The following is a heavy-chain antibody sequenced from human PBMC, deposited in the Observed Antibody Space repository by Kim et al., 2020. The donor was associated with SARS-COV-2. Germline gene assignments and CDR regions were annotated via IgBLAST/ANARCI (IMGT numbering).Heavy chain of an antibody. CDR1: GFTFSDHY. CDR2: TRNKADSYTT. J-gene: IGHJ4*02. Sequence: GGSLRLSCAASGFTFSDHYMDWVRQAPGKGLEWVGRTRNKADSYTTEYAAFVKGRFTISRDDSKNSLYLQMDSLKTEDTAVYFCARVGQIADYWGQGTLVTVSS. V-gene: IGHV3-72*01. CDR3: ARVGQIADY. D-gene: IGHD1-26*01.